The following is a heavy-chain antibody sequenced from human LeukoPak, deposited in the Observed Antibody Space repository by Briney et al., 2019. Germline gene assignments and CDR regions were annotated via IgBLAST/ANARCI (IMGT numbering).Heavy chain of an antibody. CDR1: GGSISSGGYY. CDR2: IYYSGST. CDR3: ARVVGSSGWYWALDY. J-gene: IGHJ4*02. Sequence: SETLSLTCTVSGGSISSGGYYWSWIRQHPGKGLKWIGYIYYSGSTYYNPSLKSRVTISVDTSKNQFSLRLSSVTAADTAVYYCARVVGSSGWYWALDYWGQGTLVTVSS. V-gene: IGHV4-31*03. D-gene: IGHD6-19*01.